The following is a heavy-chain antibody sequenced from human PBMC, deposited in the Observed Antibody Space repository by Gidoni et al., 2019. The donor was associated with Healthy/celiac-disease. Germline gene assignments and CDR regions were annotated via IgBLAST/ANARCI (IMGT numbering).Heavy chain of an antibody. D-gene: IGHD3-16*02. V-gene: IGHV4-34*01. CDR2: INHSGST. Sequence: QVHLHQWGAGLLKPSETLSLTCAFYGGSFSGYYWSWILQPPGKGLEWIGEINHSGSTNYNPSLKRRVTISVDTSKNQFSLKLSSVTAAETAVYYCARGRSYRPLDYWGQGTLVTVSS. J-gene: IGHJ4*02. CDR1: GGSFSGYY. CDR3: ARGRSYRPLDY.